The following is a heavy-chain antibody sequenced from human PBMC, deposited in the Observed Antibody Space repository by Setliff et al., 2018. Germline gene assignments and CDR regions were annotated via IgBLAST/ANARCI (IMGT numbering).Heavy chain of an antibody. J-gene: IGHJ4*01. CDR1: GGTFSSYD. D-gene: IGHD4-17*01. CDR3: ARADHLVTTTFDY. V-gene: IGHV7-4-1*02. Sequence: ASVKVSCKASGGTFSSYDISWVRQAPGQGLEWMGWINTNTGDPSYAQGYTGRFAFSLDTSDSTTYLDISTLKAEDTATYFCARADHLVTTTFDYWGQGTLVTVSS. CDR2: INTNTGDP.